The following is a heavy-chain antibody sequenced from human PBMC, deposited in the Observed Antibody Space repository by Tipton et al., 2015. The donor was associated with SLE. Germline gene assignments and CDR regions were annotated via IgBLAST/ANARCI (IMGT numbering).Heavy chain of an antibody. Sequence: SLRLSCAASGFTFSSYSMNWVRQAPGKGLEWVSSISSSSSYIYYADSVKGRFTISRDNAKNSLYLQMSSLRAEDTAVYYCARESVPAALDYWGQGTLVTVSS. J-gene: IGHJ4*02. CDR3: ARESVPAALDY. V-gene: IGHV3-21*01. CDR2: ISSSSSYI. CDR1: GFTFSSYS. D-gene: IGHD2-2*01.